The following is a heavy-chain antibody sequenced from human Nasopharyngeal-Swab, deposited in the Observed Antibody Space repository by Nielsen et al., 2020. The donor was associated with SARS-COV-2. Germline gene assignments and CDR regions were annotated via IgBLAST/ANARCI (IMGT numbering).Heavy chain of an antibody. V-gene: IGHV3-23*01. Sequence: GGSLRLSCAASGFTFSIYSMNWVRQAPGRGLEWVSAISGADDSTKYADSVKGRFTISRDNSKNTLDLQMNSLRAEDTAMYYCAKDRDSGDDSGEYYHYYGMDVWGQGTSVTVS. J-gene: IGHJ6*02. D-gene: IGHD5-12*01. CDR3: AKDRDSGDDSGEYYHYYGMDV. CDR1: GFTFSIYS. CDR2: ISGADDST.